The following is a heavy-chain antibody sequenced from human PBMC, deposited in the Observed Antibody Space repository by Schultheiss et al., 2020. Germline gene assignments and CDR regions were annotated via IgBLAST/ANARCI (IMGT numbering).Heavy chain of an antibody. V-gene: IGHV3-13*01. CDR2: IGTAGDT. J-gene: IGHJ4*02. CDR1: GFTFSSYD. D-gene: IGHD3-10*01. Sequence: GGSLRLSCAASGFTFSSYDMHWVRQAPGKGLEWVSVIGTAGDTYYADSVKGRFTISRDNSKNTLYLQMNSLRAEDTAVYYCAKDGAMVRGVIINPHDYWGQGTLVTVAS. CDR3: AKDGAMVRGVIINPHDY.